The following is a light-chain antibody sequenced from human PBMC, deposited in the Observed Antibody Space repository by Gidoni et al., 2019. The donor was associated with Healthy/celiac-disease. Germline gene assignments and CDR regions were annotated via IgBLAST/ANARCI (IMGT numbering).Light chain of an antibody. CDR2: GAS. V-gene: IGKV3-15*01. CDR3: QKYNNWWT. CDR1: QSVSSN. J-gene: IGKJ1*01. Sequence: EIVMTQSPATLSVSPGESATLSCRASQSVSSNLAWYQQKPGQAPRLLIYGASTRATGSPARFSGSGSGTEFTLTISSLQSEDFAVYYCQKYNNWWTFGQGTKVEIK.